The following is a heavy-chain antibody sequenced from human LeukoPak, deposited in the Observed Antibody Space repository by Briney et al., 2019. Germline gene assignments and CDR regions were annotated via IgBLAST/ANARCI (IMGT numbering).Heavy chain of an antibody. V-gene: IGHV1-2*02. D-gene: IGHD1-1*01. CDR3: ARAPGGGTTTSRGEMDY. Sequence: ASVKVSCKASGYTFTGYYIYWVRQAPGQGLEWVGWINPNSGGTNYAQKFQGRVTMTRDTSISTAYMELSRLRSDDTAVYYCARAPGGGTTTSRGEMDYWGQGTLVTVSS. J-gene: IGHJ4*02. CDR1: GYTFTGYY. CDR2: INPNSGGT.